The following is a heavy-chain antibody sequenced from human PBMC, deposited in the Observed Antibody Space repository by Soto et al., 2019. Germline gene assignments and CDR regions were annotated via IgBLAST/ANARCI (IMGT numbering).Heavy chain of an antibody. Sequence: EVQLLESGGGLVQPGGSLRLSCVASGFNFNFYAMSWVRRAPGKGLEWVSAISGSGSGTFYSDSVKGRFTISRDNAKNTLFLEMNSLRPEDAAVYYGAKDRIQDCTSSSCYRGGDYWGQGTLVTVSS. CDR2: ISGSGSGT. J-gene: IGHJ4*02. CDR3: AKDRIQDCTSSSCYRGGDY. D-gene: IGHD2-2*02. V-gene: IGHV3-23*01. CDR1: GFNFNFYA.